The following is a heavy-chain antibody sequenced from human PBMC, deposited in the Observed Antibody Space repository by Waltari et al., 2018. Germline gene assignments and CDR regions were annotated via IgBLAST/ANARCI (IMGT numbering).Heavy chain of an antibody. V-gene: IGHV3-33*01. CDR3: ARDPYSSSWYYVDNYFDY. CDR1: GFTFSSYV. D-gene: IGHD6-13*01. Sequence: QVQLVESGGGVVQPGRSLRLSCAASGFTFSSYVMHWVRQAPAKGLEWVAVIWYDGSNKYYADSVKGRFTISRDNSKNTLYLQMNSLRAEDTAVYYCARDPYSSSWYYVDNYFDYWGQGTLVTVSS. CDR2: IWYDGSNK. J-gene: IGHJ4*02.